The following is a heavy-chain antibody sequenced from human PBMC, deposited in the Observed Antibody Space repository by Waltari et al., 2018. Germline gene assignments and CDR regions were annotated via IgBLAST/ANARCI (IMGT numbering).Heavy chain of an antibody. CDR2: IYYSRST. Sequence: QLQLQASGPGLVKSSETLSLTCTVSGGSISSSSYYWGWIRQPPGKGLEWIGSIYYSRSTYYNPSLKSRVTISVDTSKNQFSLKLSSVTAADTAVYYCARRAVRGASPYYYYYGMDVWGQGTTVTVSS. J-gene: IGHJ6*02. V-gene: IGHV4-39*01. CDR3: ARRAVRGASPYYYYYGMDV. CDR1: GGSISSSSYY. D-gene: IGHD3-10*01.